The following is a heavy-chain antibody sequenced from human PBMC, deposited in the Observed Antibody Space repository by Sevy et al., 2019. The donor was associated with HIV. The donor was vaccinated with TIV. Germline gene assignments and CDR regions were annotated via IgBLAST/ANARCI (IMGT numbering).Heavy chain of an antibody. V-gene: IGHV3-30*18. D-gene: IGHD2-15*01. CDR2: ISYDGSYK. CDR3: AKGPFGGNDFAS. J-gene: IGHJ4*02. CDR1: GFIFSNHG. Sequence: GGSLRLSCAASGFIFSNHGMHWVRQAPGKGLEWVAVISYDGSYKNYGDSVKGRFTISRDNSKNTRYLQMDSLGAEDTAVFYCAKGPFGGNDFASWGQGTLVTVSS.